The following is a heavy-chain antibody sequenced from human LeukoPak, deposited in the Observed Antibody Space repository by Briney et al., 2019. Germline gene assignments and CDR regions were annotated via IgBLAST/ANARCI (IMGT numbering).Heavy chain of an antibody. Sequence: GGSLRLSCAASGFTFSSYAMTWVRQAPGKGLEWVSTISDSGARTNYADSARGRFTISRDNSMNTLYLQMNSLRADDTAVYYCASDYFLDYWGQGTLVTVSS. D-gene: IGHD6-25*01. CDR1: GFTFSSYA. J-gene: IGHJ4*02. CDR3: ASDYFLDY. V-gene: IGHV3-23*01. CDR2: ISDSGART.